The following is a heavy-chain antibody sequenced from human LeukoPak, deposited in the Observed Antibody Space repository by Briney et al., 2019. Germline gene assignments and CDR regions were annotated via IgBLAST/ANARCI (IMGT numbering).Heavy chain of an antibody. CDR1: GYTFTSYG. Sequence: GASVKVSCKASGYTFTSYGISWVRQAPGQGLEWMGWINPNSGGTNYAQKFQGRVTMTRDTSISTAYMELSRLRSDDTAVYYCARDIGSGTISYYMDVWGKGTTVTISS. D-gene: IGHD3-10*01. CDR2: INPNSGGT. J-gene: IGHJ6*03. CDR3: ARDIGSGTISYYMDV. V-gene: IGHV1-2*02.